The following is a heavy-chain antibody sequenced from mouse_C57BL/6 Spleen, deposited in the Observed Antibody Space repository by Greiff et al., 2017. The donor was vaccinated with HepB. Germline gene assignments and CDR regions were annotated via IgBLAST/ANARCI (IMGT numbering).Heavy chain of an antibody. V-gene: IGHV14-3*01. J-gene: IGHJ4*01. CDR1: GFNIKNTY. Sequence: EVQLQQSVAELVRPGASVKLSCTASGFNIKNTYMHWVKQRPEQGLEWIGRIDPANGNTKYAPKFQGKATITADTSSNTAYLQLSSLTSEDNAIYYCSRPYYSNYGDAMDYWGQGTSVTVSS. CDR3: SRPYYSNYGDAMDY. CDR2: IDPANGNT. D-gene: IGHD2-5*01.